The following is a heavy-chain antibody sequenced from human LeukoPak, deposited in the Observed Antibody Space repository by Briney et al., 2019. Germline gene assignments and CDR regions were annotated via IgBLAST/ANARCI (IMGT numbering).Heavy chain of an antibody. CDR2: IIPIFGTA. D-gene: IGHD3-22*01. CDR3: AMEYYYGSSGYPMYDY. V-gene: IGHV1-69*05. CDR1: GGTFSSYA. Sequence: VASVKVSCKASGGTFSSYAISWVRQAPGQGLEWMGRIIPIFGTANYAQKFQGRVTITTDESTSTAYMELSSLRSEDTAVYYCAMEYYYGSSGYPMYDYWGQGTLVTVSS. J-gene: IGHJ4*02.